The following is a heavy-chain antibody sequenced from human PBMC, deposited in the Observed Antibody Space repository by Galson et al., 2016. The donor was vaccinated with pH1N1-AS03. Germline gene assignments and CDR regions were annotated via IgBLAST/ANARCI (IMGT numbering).Heavy chain of an antibody. CDR1: ELTFSTYA. CDR3: AKYTIDWYEDY. D-gene: IGHD6-19*01. Sequence: SLRLSCAVSELTFSTYAMTWVRQAPGRGLEWVSSISSTGSNTFYADSVMGRFTISRDNSKNTLYLQMNSLRAEDTAVFYCAKYTIDWYEDYWGRGTLVTVSS. J-gene: IGHJ4*02. CDR2: ISSTGSNT. V-gene: IGHV3-23*01.